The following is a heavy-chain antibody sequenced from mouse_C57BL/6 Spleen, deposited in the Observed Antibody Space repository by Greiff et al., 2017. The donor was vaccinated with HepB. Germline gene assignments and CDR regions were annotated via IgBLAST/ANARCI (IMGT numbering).Heavy chain of an antibody. J-gene: IGHJ2*01. CDR3: VRDPGGYDVGHYFDY. CDR1: GFTFNTYA. Sequence: DVHLVESGGGLVQPKGSLKLSCAASGFTFNTYAMHWVRQAPGKGLEWVARIRSKSSNYATYYADSVKDRFTISRDDSQSMLYLQMNNLKTEDTAMYYCVRDPGGYDVGHYFDYWGQGTTLTVSS. V-gene: IGHV10-3*01. D-gene: IGHD2-2*01. CDR2: IRSKSSNYAT.